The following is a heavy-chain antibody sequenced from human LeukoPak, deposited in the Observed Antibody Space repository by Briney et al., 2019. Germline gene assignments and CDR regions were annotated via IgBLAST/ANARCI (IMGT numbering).Heavy chain of an antibody. CDR3: ARDGSIAARPVYYYMDV. V-gene: IGHV1-69*13. CDR1: GGTFSSYA. J-gene: IGHJ6*03. D-gene: IGHD6-6*01. Sequence: SVKVSCKASGGTFSSYAISWVRQAPGQGLEWMGRIIPIFGTANYAQKFQGRVTITADESTSTAYMELSSLRSEDTAVYYCARDGSIAARPVYYYMDVWGKGTTVTVSS. CDR2: IIPIFGTA.